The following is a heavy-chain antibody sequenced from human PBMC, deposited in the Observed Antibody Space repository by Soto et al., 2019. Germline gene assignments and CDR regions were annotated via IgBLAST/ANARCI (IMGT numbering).Heavy chain of an antibody. Sequence: GQGLEWMGWISAYNGNTNYAQKLQGRVTMTTDTSTSTAYMELRSLRSDDTSLYSCARVPGSLARPIDYSCRRTLATVYS. CDR3: ARVPGSLARPIDY. J-gene: IGHJ4*01. V-gene: IGHV1-18*01. D-gene: IGHD1-26*01. CDR2: ISAYNGNT.